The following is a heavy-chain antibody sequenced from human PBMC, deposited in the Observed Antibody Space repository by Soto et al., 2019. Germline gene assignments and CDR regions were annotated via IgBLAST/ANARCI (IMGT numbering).Heavy chain of an antibody. D-gene: IGHD2-21*01. J-gene: IGHJ3*02. V-gene: IGHV1-18*01. Sequence: ASVKVSCKASGYTFTSYGISWVRQAPGQGLEWMGWIGAYNGNTNYAQKPQGRVTMTTDTSTSTAYMELRSLRSDDTAVYYCARDIVVVIAMRGLGPLDDAFDIWGQGTMVTVSS. CDR2: IGAYNGNT. CDR3: ARDIVVVIAMRGLGPLDDAFDI. CDR1: GYTFTSYG.